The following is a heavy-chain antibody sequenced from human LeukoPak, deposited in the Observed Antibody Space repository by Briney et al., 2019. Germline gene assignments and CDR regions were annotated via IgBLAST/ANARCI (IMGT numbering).Heavy chain of an antibody. Sequence: GGSLRLSCAGSGFNFRDHWMSWLRQAPEEGPEWVAHIKPDGSEKYYVDSVKGRFIISRDDARNSLSLQMNSLRAEDTAVYYCAGSFGDVKNFWGQGTLVTVSS. CDR1: GFNFRDHW. V-gene: IGHV3-7*01. J-gene: IGHJ4*01. CDR3: AGSFGDVKNF. CDR2: IKPDGSEK. D-gene: IGHD3-10*01.